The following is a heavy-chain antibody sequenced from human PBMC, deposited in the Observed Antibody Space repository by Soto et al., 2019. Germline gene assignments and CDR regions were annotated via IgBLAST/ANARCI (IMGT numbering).Heavy chain of an antibody. D-gene: IGHD6-19*01. CDR2: INPAPAST. Sequence: QVQLVQSGAEVKKSGAAVKISCKTSGFTFTNYYLHWVRQAPGQGLEWMGLINPAPASTNYAEKFQARVNMSRDMSSNTVYMHLGRLTSEDTGIYFCVRGGWAVYSSEGGFDRWGQGTHITVSS. CDR3: VRGGWAVYSSEGGFDR. J-gene: IGHJ4*02. V-gene: IGHV1-46*01. CDR1: GFTFTNYY.